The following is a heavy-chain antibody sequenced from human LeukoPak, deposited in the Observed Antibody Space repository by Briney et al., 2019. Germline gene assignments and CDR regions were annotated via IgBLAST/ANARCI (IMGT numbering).Heavy chain of an antibody. CDR1: GFTFSDYY. CDR3: ARDVGTSSNWYDP. CDR2: ISSSGSTI. Sequence: GGSLRLSCAASGFTFSDYYMSWIRQAPGKGLEWVSYISSSGSTIYYADSVRGRFTISRDNTKKSLFLQMSSLRAEDTAIYYCARDVGTSSNWYDPWGQGTLVTVSS. D-gene: IGHD6-6*01. J-gene: IGHJ5*02. V-gene: IGHV3-11*04.